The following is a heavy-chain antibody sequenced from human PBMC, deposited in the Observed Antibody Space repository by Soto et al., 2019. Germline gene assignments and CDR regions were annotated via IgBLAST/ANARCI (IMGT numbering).Heavy chain of an antibody. V-gene: IGHV4-59*01. Sequence: PSETLSLTCTASGGSISSSHWSWIRQPPGKGLEWIGYMYHSGITSSNPSLKSRVTISEDRSKNQLSPKLSSVTAADTAVYFCVRGPNVGEYIPYWGQGMWVTVSS. CDR3: VRGPNVGEYIPY. D-gene: IGHD4-17*01. CDR1: GGSISSSH. J-gene: IGHJ4*02. CDR2: MYHSGIT.